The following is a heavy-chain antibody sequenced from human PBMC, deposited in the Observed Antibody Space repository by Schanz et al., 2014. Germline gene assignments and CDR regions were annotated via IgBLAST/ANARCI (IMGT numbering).Heavy chain of an antibody. D-gene: IGHD3-10*01. J-gene: IGHJ4*02. V-gene: IGHV3-13*01. Sequence: EVQLVESGGGFVQPGGSLRLSCAASGFTLSNSDMHWVRQGTGKGLEWVSTIGYLGDTYYPDSVKGRFTVSRDSGQNSLYLQMNSLRAGDTAVYYCARVPYGSGSYWDYWGQGTLVTVSS. CDR1: GFTLSNSD. CDR2: IGYLGDT. CDR3: ARVPYGSGSYWDY.